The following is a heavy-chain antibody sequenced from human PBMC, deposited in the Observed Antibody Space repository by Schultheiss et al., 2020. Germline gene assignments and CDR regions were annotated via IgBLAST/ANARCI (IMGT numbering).Heavy chain of an antibody. Sequence: LSLTCAVSGGSISSSNWWSWVRQSPGKGLEWVAVISYDGSNKYYADSVKGRFTISRDNSKNTLYLQMNSLRAEDTAVYYCAKDLGPDVWVLGGRGFPAPPGGLDVWGQGNTVTVSS. V-gene: IGHV3-30*18. CDR1: GGSISSSN. CDR2: ISYDGSNK. CDR3: AKDLGPDVWVLGGRGFPAPPGGLDV. D-gene: IGHD2-15*01. J-gene: IGHJ6*02.